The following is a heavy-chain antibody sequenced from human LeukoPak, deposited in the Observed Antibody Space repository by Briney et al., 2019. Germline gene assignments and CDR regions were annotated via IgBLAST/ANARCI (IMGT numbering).Heavy chain of an antibody. V-gene: IGHV1-69*04. D-gene: IGHD3-22*01. Sequence: SVKVSCKASGGTFSSYAISWVRQAPGQGLEWMGRIIPILGIANYAQKFQGRVTITADKSTSTAYMELSSLRSEDTAMYYCARDYDSSGYYWDWGQGTLVTVSS. CDR1: GGTFSSYA. CDR2: IIPILGIA. J-gene: IGHJ4*02. CDR3: ARDYDSSGYYWD.